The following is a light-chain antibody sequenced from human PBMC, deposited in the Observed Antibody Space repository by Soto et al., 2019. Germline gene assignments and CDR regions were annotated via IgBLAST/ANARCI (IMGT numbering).Light chain of an antibody. CDR1: QGISNY. V-gene: IGKV1-27*01. J-gene: IGKJ1*01. Sequence: DIQMTQSPSSLSASVGDRVTITCRASQGISNYLAWYQQKPGKVPKLLIYAASTLQSGVPSRFSGSGSGTDFTLTISSQQHEDVATYYCQKYNIAPRTFGQGTQVEIK. CDR2: AAS. CDR3: QKYNIAPRT.